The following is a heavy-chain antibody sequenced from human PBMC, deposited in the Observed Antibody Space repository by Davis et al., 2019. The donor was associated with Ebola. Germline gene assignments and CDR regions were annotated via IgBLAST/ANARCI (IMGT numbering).Heavy chain of an antibody. J-gene: IGHJ4*02. CDR1: GGTFSSYA. CDR3: ARVPQRRYYFDY. D-gene: IGHD3-16*01. V-gene: IGHV1-69*10. CDR2: IIPILGIA. Sequence: SVKVSCKASGGTFSSYAISWVRQAPGQGLEWMGGIIPILGIANYAQKFQGRVTITADKSTSTAYMELSSLRSEDTAVYYCARVPQRRYYFDYWGQGTLVTVSS.